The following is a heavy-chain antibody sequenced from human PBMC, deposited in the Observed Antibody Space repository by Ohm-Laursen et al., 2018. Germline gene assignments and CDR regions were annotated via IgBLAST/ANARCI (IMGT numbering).Heavy chain of an antibody. D-gene: IGHD4-17*01. J-gene: IGHJ3*01. CDR2: MHGSGGGT. CDR1: GFTFSIYA. Sequence: SLRLSCAASGFTFSIYAMTWVRQAPGEGLEWVSSMHGSGGGTFYADSMKGRFTISRDNSKNTLYLQMNSLRAEDTAVYYCGRDPNGDYVGAYDFWGRGTMVTVSS. CDR3: GRDPNGDYVGAYDF. V-gene: IGHV3-23*01.